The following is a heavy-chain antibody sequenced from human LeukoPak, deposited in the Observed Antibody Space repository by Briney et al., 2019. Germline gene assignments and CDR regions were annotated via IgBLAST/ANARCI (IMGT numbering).Heavy chain of an antibody. CDR1: GGSISNTGYY. J-gene: IGHJ4*02. V-gene: IGHV4-39*01. D-gene: IGHD6-19*01. CDR2: IYYSGST. CDR3: ARHGWLGVGGWY. Sequence: SETLSLTCAVSGGSISNTGYYWGRIRQPPGKGLEWIGSIYYSGSTYYNPSLKSRVTISVDTSKNQFSLELRSVTAADTDVYSCARHGWLGVGGWYWGQGTLVTVSS.